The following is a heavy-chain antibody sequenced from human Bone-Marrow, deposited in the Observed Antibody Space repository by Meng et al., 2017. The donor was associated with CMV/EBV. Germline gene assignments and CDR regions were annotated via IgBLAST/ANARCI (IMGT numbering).Heavy chain of an antibody. CDR1: GYTFSYYD. V-gene: IGHV1-8*01. CDR3: ARGQVQCSTINCHDYRFSGMDV. CDR2: MNPNRGNT. D-gene: IGHD2/OR15-2a*01. J-gene: IGHJ6*02. Sequence: ASVKVSCKASGYTFSYYDIIWVRQASGQRLEWVGWMNPNRGNTAYAQKFQGRVTMTRDTSTSIAYMELSSLRSGDTAVYYCARGQVQCSTINCHDYRFSGMDVWGQGTTVTVSS.